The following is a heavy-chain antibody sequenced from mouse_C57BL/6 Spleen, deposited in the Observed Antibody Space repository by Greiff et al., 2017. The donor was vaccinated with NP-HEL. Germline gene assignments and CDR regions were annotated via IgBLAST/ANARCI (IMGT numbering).Heavy chain of an antibody. Sequence: EVKLVESGPELVKPGASVKMSCKASGYTFTDYNMHWVKQSHGKSLEWIGYINPNNGGTSYNQKFKGKATLTVNKSSSTAYMELRSLTSEDSAVYYCAYDYDWYFDVWGTGTTVTVSS. CDR3: AYDYDWYFDV. V-gene: IGHV1-22*01. CDR2: INPNNGGT. CDR1: GYTFTDYN. D-gene: IGHD2-4*01. J-gene: IGHJ1*03.